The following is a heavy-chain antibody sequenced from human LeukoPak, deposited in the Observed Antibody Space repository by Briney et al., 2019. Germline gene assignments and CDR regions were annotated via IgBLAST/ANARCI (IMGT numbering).Heavy chain of an antibody. D-gene: IGHD3-22*01. CDR3: ARDSGDSSGYYPGY. CDR2: IWHDGNNK. CDR1: GFAFSTQG. Sequence: GRSLRLSCATSGFAFSTQGMHWVRQAPGKGLEWVAAIWHDGNNKYYVDSVKGRFTISRDNSKNTVYLQMNSLRVEDTAVYYCARDSGDSSGYYPGYWGQGTLVTVSS. J-gene: IGHJ4*02. V-gene: IGHV3-33*01.